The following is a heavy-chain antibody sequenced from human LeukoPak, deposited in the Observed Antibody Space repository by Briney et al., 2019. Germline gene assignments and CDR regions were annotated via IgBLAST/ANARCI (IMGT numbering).Heavy chain of an antibody. Sequence: GGSLGLSCAASGFTFSSYEMNWVRQAPGKGLEWVSYISSSGSTIYYADSVKGRFTISRDNAKNSLYLQMNSLRAEDTAVYYCARDSAVFWSGYIVPDYYYYYMDVWGKGTTVTVSS. CDR2: ISSSGSTI. V-gene: IGHV3-48*03. J-gene: IGHJ6*03. CDR3: ARDSAVFWSGYIVPDYYYYYMDV. CDR1: GFTFSSYE. D-gene: IGHD3-3*01.